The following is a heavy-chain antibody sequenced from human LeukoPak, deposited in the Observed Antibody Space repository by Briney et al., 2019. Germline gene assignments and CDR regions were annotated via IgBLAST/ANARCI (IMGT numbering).Heavy chain of an antibody. J-gene: IGHJ4*02. D-gene: IGHD3-10*01. CDR3: ARDWSNTSPYTMVRGVMGY. CDR1: GFTFSSYA. CDR2: IYSGGST. V-gene: IGHV3-66*01. Sequence: GGSLRLSCAASGFTFSSYAMSWVRQAPGKGLEWVSVIYSGGSTYYADSVKGRFTISRDNSKNTLYLQMNSLRAEDTAVYYCARDWSNTSPYTMVRGVMGYWGQGTLVTVSS.